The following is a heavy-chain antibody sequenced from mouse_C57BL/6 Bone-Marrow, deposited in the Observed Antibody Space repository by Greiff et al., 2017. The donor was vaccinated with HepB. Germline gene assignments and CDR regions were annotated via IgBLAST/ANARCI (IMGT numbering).Heavy chain of an antibody. CDR2: IYPGSGNT. V-gene: IGHV1-76*01. CDR3: ARAEDYDDGFAY. CDR1: GYTFTDYY. D-gene: IGHD2-4*01. Sequence: QVQLQQSGAELVRPGASVKLSCKASGYTFTDYYINWVKQRPGQGLEWIARIYPGSGNTYYNEKFKGKATLTAEKSSSTAYMQLSSLTSEDSAVYFCARAEDYDDGFAYWGQGTLVTVSA. J-gene: IGHJ3*01.